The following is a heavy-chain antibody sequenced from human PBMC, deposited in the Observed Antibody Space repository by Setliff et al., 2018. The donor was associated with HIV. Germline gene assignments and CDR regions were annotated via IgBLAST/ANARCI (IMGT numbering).Heavy chain of an antibody. CDR2: INQDGSDQ. CDR3: ARGKRWFDP. J-gene: IGHJ5*02. Sequence: GGSLRLSCAASGFTFSAHQMSWVRQPPGKGLEWVANINQDGSDQNFVDSVTGRFTISRDNAKNSLYLQMNSLRVEDTAVYYCARGKRWFDPWGQGALVTVSS. CDR1: GFTFSAHQ. V-gene: IGHV3-7*03.